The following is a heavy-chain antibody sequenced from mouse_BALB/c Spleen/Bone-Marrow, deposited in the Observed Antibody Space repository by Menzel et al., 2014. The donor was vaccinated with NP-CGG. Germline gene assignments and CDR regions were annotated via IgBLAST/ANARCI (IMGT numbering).Heavy chain of an antibody. D-gene: IGHD4-1*01. J-gene: IGHJ4*01. V-gene: IGHV14-3*02. CDR3: ARWEYYAMGY. CDR2: IDPANGNT. CDR1: GFNIKDTY. Sequence: EVHLAESGAELVTPGASVKLSCTASGFNIKDTYMHWVKQRPEQGLEWIGRIDPANGNTKYDPKFQGKATITADTSSNTAYLQLSSLTSEDTAVYYCARWEYYAMGYWGQGTSVTVSS.